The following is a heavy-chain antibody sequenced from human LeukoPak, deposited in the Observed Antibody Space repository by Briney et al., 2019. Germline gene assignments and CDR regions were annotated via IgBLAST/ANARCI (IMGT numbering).Heavy chain of an antibody. D-gene: IGHD3-10*01. Sequence: GGSLRLSCSVSGFTLSNHWMSWVRQAPGKGLEWVANIKFDGSDKYFVDSVKGRFTISRDNSKNTLYLQMNSLRAEDTAVYYCAKDNAYYYADYWGQGTLVTVSS. CDR2: IKFDGSDK. CDR1: GFTLSNHW. J-gene: IGHJ4*02. V-gene: IGHV3-7*01. CDR3: AKDNAYYYADY.